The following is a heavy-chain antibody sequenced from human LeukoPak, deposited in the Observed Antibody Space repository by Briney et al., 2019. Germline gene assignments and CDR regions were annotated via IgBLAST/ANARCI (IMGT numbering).Heavy chain of an antibody. CDR1: GGSISSSSYY. CDR3: ARRVQNYDYVWGSYRYLSWFDY. J-gene: IGHJ5*01. V-gene: IGHV4-39*01. D-gene: IGHD3-16*02. Sequence: PSETLSLTCTVSGGSISSSSYYWGWIRQPPGQGLEWIGSIYYSGSTYYNPSLKSRVTISVDTSKNQFSLKLSSVTAADTAVYYCARRVQNYDYVWGSYRYLSWFDYWGQGTLVTVSS. CDR2: IYYSGST.